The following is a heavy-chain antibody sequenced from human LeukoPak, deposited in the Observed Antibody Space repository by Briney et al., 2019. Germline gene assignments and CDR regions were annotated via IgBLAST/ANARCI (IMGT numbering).Heavy chain of an antibody. V-gene: IGHV3-64*01. CDR2: ISSNGGST. D-gene: IGHD3-10*01. CDR3: AREWPRLWFGELLSPLRGMDV. Sequence: PGGSLRLSCAAAGFTFSSYAMTWVRQAPGKGLEYVSAISSNGGSTYYANSVKGRFTISRDNSKNTLYLQMGSLRAEDMAVYYCAREWPRLWFGELLSPLRGMDVWGQGTTVTVSS. CDR1: GFTFSSYA. J-gene: IGHJ6*02.